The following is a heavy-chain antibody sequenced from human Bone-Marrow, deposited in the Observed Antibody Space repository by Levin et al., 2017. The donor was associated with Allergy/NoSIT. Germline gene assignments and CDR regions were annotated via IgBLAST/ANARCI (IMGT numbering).Heavy chain of an antibody. CDR2: IGIAGDT. CDR3: ARDGRHGMDV. Sequence: GESLKISCAASGFTFSEYDMHWIRQAPGKGLEWVSAIGIAGDTHYPGSVKGRFIISRENGKSSLYLQMSSLRAGDTAVYYCARDGRHGMDVWGQGTKVIVSS. V-gene: IGHV3-13*04. J-gene: IGHJ6*02. CDR1: GFTFSEYD.